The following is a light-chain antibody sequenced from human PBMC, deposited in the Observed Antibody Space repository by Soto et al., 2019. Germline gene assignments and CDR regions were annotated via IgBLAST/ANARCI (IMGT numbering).Light chain of an antibody. J-gene: IGKJ1*01. CDR2: LGS. CDR3: MQALRNPWT. Sequence: DIVMTQFPLSLPVTPGEPASISCTSSQSLLNSNGNNYLDWYLQKPGQSPQLLIHLGSNRASGVPDRFSASGSGTSFTLKISRVEAEDVGVYSCMQALRNPWTFGQGTKVEIK. V-gene: IGKV2-28*01. CDR1: QSLLNSNGNNY.